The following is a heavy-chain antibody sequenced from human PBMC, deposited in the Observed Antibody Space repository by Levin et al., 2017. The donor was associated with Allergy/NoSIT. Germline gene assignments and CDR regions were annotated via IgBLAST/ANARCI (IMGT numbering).Heavy chain of an antibody. D-gene: IGHD5-18*01. CDR2: INPNGGGT. CDR3: ARVLRAVGYSYYYYYMDV. J-gene: IGHJ6*03. CDR1: GYTFTAYY. Sequence: GESLKISCRASGYTFTAYYIHWVRQAPGQGLEWMGWINPNGGGTNFAHKFQGRVTMTRDTSISTVYMELSRLRSDDTAVYFCARVLRAVGYSYYYYYMDVWGKGTRVIVSS. V-gene: IGHV1-2*02.